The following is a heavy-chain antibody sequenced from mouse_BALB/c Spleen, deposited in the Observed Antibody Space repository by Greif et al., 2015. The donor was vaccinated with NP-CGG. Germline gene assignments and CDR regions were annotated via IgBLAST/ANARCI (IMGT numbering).Heavy chain of an antibody. CDR1: GYTFTSYW. J-gene: IGHJ2*01. V-gene: IGHV1-69*02. CDR3: ASGGNYDYFDY. CDR2: IDPSDSET. D-gene: IGHD2-1*01. Sequence: QVQLKDSGAELVKPGAPVKLSCKASGYTFTSYWMNWVEQRPGRDLEWIGRIDPSDSETHYNQKFKDKATLTVDKSSSTAYIQLSSLTSEDSAVYYCASGGNYDYFDYWGQGTTLTVSS.